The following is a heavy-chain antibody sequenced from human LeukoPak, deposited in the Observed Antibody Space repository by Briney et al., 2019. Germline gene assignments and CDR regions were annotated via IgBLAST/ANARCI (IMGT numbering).Heavy chain of an antibody. CDR2: IYYSGST. D-gene: IGHD1-26*01. J-gene: IGHJ4*02. V-gene: IGHV4-59*01. CDR1: GGSISSYY. Sequence: SETLSLTCTVSGGSISSYYWSWIRQPPGKGLEWIGYIYYSGSTNYNPSLKSRVTISVDTSRNQFSLKLSSVTAADTAVYYCARSQSGSRFDYWGQGTLVTVSS. CDR3: ARSQSGSRFDY.